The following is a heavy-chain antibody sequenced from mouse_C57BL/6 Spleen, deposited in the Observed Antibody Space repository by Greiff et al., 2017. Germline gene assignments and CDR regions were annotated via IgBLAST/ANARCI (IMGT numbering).Heavy chain of an antibody. CDR2: IYPRSGNT. CDR3: ARGDGYYFDY. V-gene: IGHV1-81*01. J-gene: IGHJ2*01. CDR1: GYTFTSYG. D-gene: IGHD2-13*01. Sequence: VQLQQSGAELVRPGASVKLSCKASGYTFTSYGISWVKQRTGQGLEWIGEIYPRSGNTYYNEKFKGKATLTADKSSSTAYMELRSLAAEDSAVYFCARGDGYYFDYWGQGTTLTVSS.